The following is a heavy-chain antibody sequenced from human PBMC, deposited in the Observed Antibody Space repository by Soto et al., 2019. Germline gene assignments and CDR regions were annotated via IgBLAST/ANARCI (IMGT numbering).Heavy chain of an antibody. D-gene: IGHD3-22*01. J-gene: IGHJ4*02. CDR1: GFTFSGSA. V-gene: IGHV3-73*02. CDR2: IRSKANSYAT. Sequence: EVQLVESGGGLVQPGGSLKLSCAASGFTFSGSAMHWVRQASGKGLEWVGRIRSKANSYATAYAASVKGRFTISRDDSKNTAYRQMNSLKTEDTGVYYCTRLSSGYYYVSGNYWGQGTLVTVS. CDR3: TRLSSGYYYVSGNY.